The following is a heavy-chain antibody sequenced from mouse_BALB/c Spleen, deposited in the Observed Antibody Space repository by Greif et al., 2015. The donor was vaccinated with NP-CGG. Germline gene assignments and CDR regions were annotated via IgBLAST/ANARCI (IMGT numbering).Heavy chain of an antibody. Sequence: VQLVESGAELAKPGASVKMSCKASGYTFTSYWMHWVKQRPGQGLEWIGYINPSTGYTEYNQKFKDKATLTADKSSSTAYMQLSSLTSEDSAVYYCAIYYDHDGWFAYWGQGTLVTVSA. V-gene: IGHV1-7*01. D-gene: IGHD2-4*01. CDR3: AIYYDHDGWFAY. J-gene: IGHJ3*01. CDR2: INPSTGYT. CDR1: GYTFTSYW.